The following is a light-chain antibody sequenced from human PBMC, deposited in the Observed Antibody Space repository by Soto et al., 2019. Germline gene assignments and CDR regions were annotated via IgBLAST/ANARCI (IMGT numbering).Light chain of an antibody. CDR1: STNIGGNY. V-gene: IGLV1-51*01. CDR2: DDN. CDR3: GTWDSSLSAVV. Sequence: QSVLTQPPSVSAAPGQKVTISCSGSSTNIGGNYVSWYQQLPGTAPQLLIYDDNNRPSGIADRCFGSTYGKSATPGTTGLQKGDEADYYCGTWDSSLSAVVFGGGTQLTVL. J-gene: IGLJ2*01.